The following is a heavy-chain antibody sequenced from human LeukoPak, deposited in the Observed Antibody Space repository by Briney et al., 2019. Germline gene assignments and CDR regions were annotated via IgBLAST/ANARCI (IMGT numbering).Heavy chain of an antibody. CDR1: GYTFTSYG. Sequence: ASVKVSCEASGYTFTSYGISWVRQAPGQGLEWMGWISAYRGDTNSAQNLQGRVTMTTETSTSTAYMELRSLRSDDTAVYYCARDGSGTYSFDYWGQGTLVTVSS. CDR3: ARDGSGTYSFDY. CDR2: ISAYRGDT. D-gene: IGHD1-26*01. J-gene: IGHJ4*02. V-gene: IGHV1-18*01.